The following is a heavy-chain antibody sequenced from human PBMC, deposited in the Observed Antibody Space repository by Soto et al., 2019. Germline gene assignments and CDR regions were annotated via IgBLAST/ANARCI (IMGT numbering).Heavy chain of an antibody. J-gene: IGHJ6*03. V-gene: IGHV5-51*01. CDR1: GYSFTSYW. CDR3: ARHGDWTGHYYYYTDV. Sequence: PGESLKISCKGSGYSFTSYWIGWVRQMPGKGLEWMGIIYPGDSDTRYSPSFQGQVTISADKSIRTAYLQWSSLKASDTAMSYCARHGDWTGHYYYYTDVWGKGTTVSVS. D-gene: IGHD2-21*02. CDR2: IYPGDSDT.